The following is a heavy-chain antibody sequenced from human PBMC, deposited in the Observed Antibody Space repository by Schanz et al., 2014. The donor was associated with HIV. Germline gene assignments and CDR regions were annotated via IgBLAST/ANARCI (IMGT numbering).Heavy chain of an antibody. CDR3: ARHPLYCSDTTCYHFAMDV. D-gene: IGHD2-2*01. CDR1: GVNFRDYW. V-gene: IGHV3-11*01. Sequence: QVQLAESGGGLVKPGGSLTLSCAASGVNFRDYWMSWVRQAPGKGLEWLSYIRGSGSTINYADSVKGRFSISRDNARDSVFLQMNSLSAEDTAVYYCARHPLYCSDTTCYHFAMDVWGQGTTVIVSS. CDR2: IRGSGSTI. J-gene: IGHJ6*02.